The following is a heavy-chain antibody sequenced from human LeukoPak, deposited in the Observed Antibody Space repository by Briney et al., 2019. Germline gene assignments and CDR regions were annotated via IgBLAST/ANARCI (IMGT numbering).Heavy chain of an antibody. D-gene: IGHD3-9*01. CDR1: GGSISSGGYS. CDR3: ARVRYFDWLNLDY. J-gene: IGHJ4*02. Sequence: PSETLSLTCVVSGGSISSGGYSWSWIRQPPGKGLEWIGYIYYSGSTYYNPSLKSRVTISVDTSKNQFSLKLSSVTAADTAVYYCARVRYFDWLNLDYWGQGTLVTVSS. V-gene: IGHV4-30-4*07. CDR2: IYYSGST.